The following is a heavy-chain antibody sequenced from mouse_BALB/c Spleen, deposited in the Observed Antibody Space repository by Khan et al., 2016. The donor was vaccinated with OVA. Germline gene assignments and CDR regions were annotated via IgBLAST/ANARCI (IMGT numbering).Heavy chain of an antibody. CDR2: IYPGDVNT. D-gene: IGHD2-1*01. CDR1: GYTFTNYY. V-gene: IGHV1S56*01. J-gene: IGHJ3*01. CDR3: ARESYYGNYRAWFAY. Sequence: QVQLKQSGPELVKPGTSVRISCKASGYTFTNYYINWVKQRPGQGLQWIGWIYPGDVNTKYNEKFKGKATLTADKSSNTAYIQLSSLTSEVYAVNFEARESYYGNYRAWFAYWGQGTMVTV.